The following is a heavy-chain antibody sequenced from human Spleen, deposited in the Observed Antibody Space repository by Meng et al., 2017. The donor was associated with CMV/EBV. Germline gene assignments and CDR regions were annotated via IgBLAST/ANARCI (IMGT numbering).Heavy chain of an antibody. J-gene: IGHJ4*02. V-gene: IGHV3-30*04. D-gene: IGHD3-22*01. CDR1: TFNTYA. Sequence: TFNTYAMHWVRQAPGKRLEWVAVILYDGSNEYYADSVKGRFTISRDNSKNTLYLQMNSLRAEDTAVYYCATDGSAYYYDTSGYPFDYWGQGTLVTVSS. CDR3: ATDGSAYYYDTSGYPFDY. CDR2: ILYDGSNE.